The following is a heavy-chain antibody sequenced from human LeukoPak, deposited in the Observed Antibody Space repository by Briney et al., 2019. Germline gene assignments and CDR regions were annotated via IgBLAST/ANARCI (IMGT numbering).Heavy chain of an antibody. V-gene: IGHV3-43*02. J-gene: IGHJ4*02. D-gene: IGHD3-22*01. CDR1: GFTFDDYA. CDR3: AKEYYYDSSGPPDFDY. CDR2: ISGDGGST. Sequence: GGSLRLPCAASGFTFDDYAMHWVRQAPGKGLEWVSLISGDGGSTYYADSVKGRFTISRDNSKNSLYLQMNSLRTEDTALYYRAKEYYYDSSGPPDFDYWGQGTLVTVSS.